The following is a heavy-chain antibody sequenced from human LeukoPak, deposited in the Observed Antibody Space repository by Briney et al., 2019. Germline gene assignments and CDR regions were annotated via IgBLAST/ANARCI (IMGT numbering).Heavy chain of an antibody. CDR3: ARGRWELDY. J-gene: IGHJ4*02. CDR1: GFTFSTYS. Sequence: GGSLRHSCAASGFTFSTYSMNWVRQAPGKGLEWVSSISSSNNYIYYADSVKGRFTISRDNAKNSLYLQMNSLRAEDTAVYYCARGRWELDYWGQGTLVTVSS. D-gene: IGHD4-23*01. CDR2: ISSSNNYI. V-gene: IGHV3-21*06.